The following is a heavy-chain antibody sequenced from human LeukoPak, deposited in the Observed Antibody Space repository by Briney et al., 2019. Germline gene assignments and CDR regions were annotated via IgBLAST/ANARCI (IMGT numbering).Heavy chain of an antibody. D-gene: IGHD3-22*01. CDR3: ARGPTYYDSSGYRLEY. CDR2: INPSNGGT. V-gene: IGHV1-2*02. CDR1: GYAFSGYY. J-gene: IGHJ4*02. Sequence: GASVKVSCKASGYAFSGYYMHWVRQAPGQGLEWMGLINPSNGGTNYAQNFQGRVTMTRDTSISTAYMELSSLTSDDTAVYYCARGPTYYDSSGYRLEYWGQGTLVTVSS.